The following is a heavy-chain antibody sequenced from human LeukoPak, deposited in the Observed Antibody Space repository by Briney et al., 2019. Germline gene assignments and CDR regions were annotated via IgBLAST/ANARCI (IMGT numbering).Heavy chain of an antibody. V-gene: IGHV1-8*01. J-gene: IGHJ5*02. CDR3: ARGTSGIAVAGTSNWFDP. CDR1: GYTFTSYA. CDR2: MNPNSGNT. Sequence: ASVKVSCKASGYTFTSYAINWVRQATGQGLEWMGWMNPNSGNTGYAQKFQGRVTMTRNTSISTAYMELSSLKSEDTAVYYCARGTSGIAVAGTSNWFDPWGQGTLATVSS. D-gene: IGHD6-19*01.